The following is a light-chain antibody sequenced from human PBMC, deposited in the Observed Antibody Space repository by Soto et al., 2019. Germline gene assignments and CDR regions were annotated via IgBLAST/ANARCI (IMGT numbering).Light chain of an antibody. CDR1: QSVSSSY. V-gene: IGKV3-20*01. CDR2: NAF. Sequence: EIVLTQSPGTLSLSPGERATLSCRASQSVSSSYLAWYQQKPGQAPRLLIYNAFNRATGIPDRFSGSGSGTDFTLTISRLEPEDFGVYYCQQYGSSYWTFGQGTKVDIK. CDR3: QQYGSSYWT. J-gene: IGKJ1*01.